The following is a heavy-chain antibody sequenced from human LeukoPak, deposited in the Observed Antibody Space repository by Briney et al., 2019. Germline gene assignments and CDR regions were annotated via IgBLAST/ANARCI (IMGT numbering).Heavy chain of an antibody. CDR1: GGSISGYY. V-gene: IGHV4-4*07. J-gene: IGHJ4*02. Sequence: PSETLSHTCTVSGGSISGYYWSWIRQPAGKGLEWIGRIYSSGSSSYNPSLKSRATMSVDTSNNQFSLKLRSVTAADTAVYFCARFIYYGSGSYYYFDDWGQGTLVTVSS. CDR3: ARFIYYGSGSYYYFDD. D-gene: IGHD3-10*01. CDR2: IYSSGSS.